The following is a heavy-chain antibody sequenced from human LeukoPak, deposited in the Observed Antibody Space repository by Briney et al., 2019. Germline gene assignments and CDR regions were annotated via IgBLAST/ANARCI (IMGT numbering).Heavy chain of an antibody. CDR2: IKQDGSQK. D-gene: IGHD4-17*01. J-gene: IGHJ4*02. CDR3: ARESGSVTSEVDFDY. V-gene: IGHV3-7*01. CDR1: GFTFSSYW. Sequence: GGSLGLSCAASGFTFSSYWMSWVRQAPGKGLEWVATIKQDGSQKYYVDSVKGRFTISRDNAKNSLYLQMNSLRAEDTAVYHCARESGSVTSEVDFDYWGQGTLVTVSS.